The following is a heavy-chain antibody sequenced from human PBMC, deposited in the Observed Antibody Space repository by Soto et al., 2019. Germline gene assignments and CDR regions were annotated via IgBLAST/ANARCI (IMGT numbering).Heavy chain of an antibody. J-gene: IGHJ4*02. D-gene: IGHD3-9*01. V-gene: IGHV1-46*03. CDR2: VNPSGGST. CDR3: ARDGNFDWSRYHFDY. CDR1: GYTFTSYC. Sequence: ASVKVSCKASGYTFTSYCMHWVRQAPGQGLEWMGIVNPSGGSTGYAQKFQGRVTMTRDTSTSTVYMELSSLRSEDTAVYYCARDGNFDWSRYHFDYWGQGTLVTVSS.